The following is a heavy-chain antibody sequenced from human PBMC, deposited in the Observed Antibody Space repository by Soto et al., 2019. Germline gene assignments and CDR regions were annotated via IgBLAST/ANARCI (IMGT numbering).Heavy chain of an antibody. Sequence: QVQLVQSGAEVKKPGSSVKVSCKVSGGTFSSYAISWVRQAPGQGLEWMGGIIPIFGTANYAQKFQGRVTITADESTSTAYMELSSLRSEDTAVYYCASRVPAAPGSYYYYYGMDVWGQGTTVTVSS. J-gene: IGHJ6*02. CDR3: ASRVPAAPGSYYYYYGMDV. CDR2: IIPIFGTA. V-gene: IGHV1-69*01. CDR1: GGTFSSYA. D-gene: IGHD2-2*01.